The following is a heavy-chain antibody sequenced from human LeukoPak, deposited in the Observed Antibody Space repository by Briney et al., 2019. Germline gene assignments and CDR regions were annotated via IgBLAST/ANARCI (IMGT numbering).Heavy chain of an antibody. J-gene: IGHJ6*02. CDR2: IGGSGDGT. V-gene: IGHV3-23*01. CDR1: GFAFNSYV. Sequence: GGSLRLSCAASGFAFNSYVMTWVRQAPGKGLEWVSAIGGSGDGTYYADSVKGRFTISRDNSKNTLFLQMNSLRGEDTAVYYCASCRREYYYYGMDVWGQGTTVTVSS. CDR3: ASCRREYYYYGMDV.